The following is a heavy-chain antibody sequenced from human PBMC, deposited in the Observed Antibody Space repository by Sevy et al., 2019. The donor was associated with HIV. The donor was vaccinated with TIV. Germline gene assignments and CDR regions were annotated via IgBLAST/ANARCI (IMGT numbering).Heavy chain of an antibody. J-gene: IGHJ4*02. Sequence: ASVKVSCKASGYTFTDYYIHWVRQAPGQGLEWMGCINPNSGGTNYAQKFQGRVTMTRDTSISTAYMELSRLRSDDTAVYYCARTVYIRDFYFDYWGQGTLVTVSS. D-gene: IGHD1-20*01. CDR3: ARTVYIRDFYFDY. V-gene: IGHV1-2*02. CDR1: GYTFTDYY. CDR2: INPNSGGT.